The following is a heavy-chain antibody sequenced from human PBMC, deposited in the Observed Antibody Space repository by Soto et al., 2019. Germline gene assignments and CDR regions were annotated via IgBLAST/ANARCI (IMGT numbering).Heavy chain of an antibody. CDR1: GFTFSSYG. CDR3: VKDSVVQAAAGTHFDY. J-gene: IGHJ4*02. D-gene: IGHD6-13*01. Sequence: GGSLRLSCAASGFTFSSYGMHWVRQAPGKGLEWVAVIWYDGSNKYYADSVKGRFTISRDNSKNTLYLQMSSLRAEDTAVYYCVKDSVVQAAAGTHFDYWGQGTLVTVSS. CDR2: IWYDGSNK. V-gene: IGHV3-30*02.